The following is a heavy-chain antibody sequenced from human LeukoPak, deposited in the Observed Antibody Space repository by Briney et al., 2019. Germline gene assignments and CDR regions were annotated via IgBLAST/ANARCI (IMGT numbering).Heavy chain of an antibody. CDR3: ARTSPNRYSGSYGPFDY. V-gene: IGHV1-18*01. CDR1: GYTFTSYG. D-gene: IGHD1-26*01. J-gene: IGHJ4*02. CDR2: ISAYNGNT. Sequence: GASVKVSCKASGYTFTSYGISWVRQAPGQGLEWMGWISAYNGNTNYAQKLQGRVTMTTDTSTSTAYMELRSLRSDDTAVYYCARTSPNRYSGSYGPFDYWGQGTLVTVSS.